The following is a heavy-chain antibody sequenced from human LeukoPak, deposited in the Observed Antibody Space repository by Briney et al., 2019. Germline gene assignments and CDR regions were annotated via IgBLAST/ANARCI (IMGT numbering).Heavy chain of an antibody. V-gene: IGHV1-69*01. CDR1: GGTFSSYA. J-gene: IGHJ4*02. CDR3: ARGRRAHPVDY. Sequence: VASVKVSCKASGGTFSSYAISWVRQAPGQGLEWMGGIIPIFGTANYAQKFQGRVTITADESTSTAYMELSSLRSEDTAVYYCARGRRAHPVDYWGQGTPVTVSS. CDR2: IIPIFGTA.